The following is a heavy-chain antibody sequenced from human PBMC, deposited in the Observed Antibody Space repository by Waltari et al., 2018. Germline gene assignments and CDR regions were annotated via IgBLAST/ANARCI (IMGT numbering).Heavy chain of an antibody. D-gene: IGHD6-19*01. V-gene: IGHV3-23*01. CDR1: GFTFSGYA. Sequence: EVQLLESGGGLVQPGGSLGLSCAASGFTFSGYAMSWVRQAPGKGLEWVSAISGSGGSTDYADSVKGRFTISRDNSKNTLYLQMNSLRAEDTAVYYCAKDGEWLVRTPPDYWGQGTLVTVSS. CDR2: ISGSGGST. CDR3: AKDGEWLVRTPPDY. J-gene: IGHJ4*02.